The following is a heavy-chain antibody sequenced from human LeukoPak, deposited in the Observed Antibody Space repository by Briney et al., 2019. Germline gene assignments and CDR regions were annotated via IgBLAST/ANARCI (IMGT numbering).Heavy chain of an antibody. V-gene: IGHV3-73*01. CDR1: GFTFSGSA. Sequence: GGSLKLSCAASGFTFSGSAMHWVRQASGKGLEWVGRIRSKANSYATAYAASVKGRFTISRDDSKNTAYLQMNSLKTEDTAVYYCTRFADTAMVSIVGYGMDVWGQGTTVTVSS. D-gene: IGHD5-18*01. CDR3: TRFADTAMVSIVGYGMDV. CDR2: IRSKANSYAT. J-gene: IGHJ6*02.